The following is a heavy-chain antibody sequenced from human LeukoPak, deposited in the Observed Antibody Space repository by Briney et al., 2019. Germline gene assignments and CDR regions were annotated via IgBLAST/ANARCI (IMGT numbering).Heavy chain of an antibody. Sequence: ASVKVSCKASGYTFTTYGINWVRQAPGQGLEWMGWISAYNGNTNYAQNIQGRVTMTTDTSTTTAYMELRSLRSGDTAVYYCARGGLGYSGYASDYWGQGTLVTVSS. CDR2: ISAYNGNT. J-gene: IGHJ4*02. V-gene: IGHV1-18*01. CDR3: ARGGLGYSGYASDY. CDR1: GYTFTTYG. D-gene: IGHD5-12*01.